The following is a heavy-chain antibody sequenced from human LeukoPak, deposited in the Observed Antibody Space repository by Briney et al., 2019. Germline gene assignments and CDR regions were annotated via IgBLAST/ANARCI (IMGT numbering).Heavy chain of an antibody. V-gene: IGHV4-59*01. CDR1: GGSISCYY. Sequence: NSSETLSLTCTVSGGSISCYYWSWIRQPPGKGLEWIGYIYYSGSTNYNPSLKSRVTISVDTSKNQFSLRLSSVTAADTAVYYCARSDRDLWYFDLWGRGTLVTVSS. CDR2: IYYSGST. J-gene: IGHJ2*01. CDR3: ARSDRDLWYFDL.